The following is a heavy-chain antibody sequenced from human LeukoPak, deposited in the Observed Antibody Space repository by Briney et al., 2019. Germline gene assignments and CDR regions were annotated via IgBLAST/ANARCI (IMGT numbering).Heavy chain of an antibody. CDR3: ARGRRGQYQLLSPYYFDY. CDR2: IYPGDSDT. D-gene: IGHD2-2*01. V-gene: IGHV5-51*01. CDR1: GYSFTNYW. J-gene: IGHJ4*02. Sequence: GESLKISCKGPGYSFTNYWIGWVRQMPGKGLEWMGIIYPGDSDTRYSPSFQGQVTISADKSISTAYLQWSSLKASDTAMYYCARGRRGQYQLLSPYYFDYWGQGTLVTVSS.